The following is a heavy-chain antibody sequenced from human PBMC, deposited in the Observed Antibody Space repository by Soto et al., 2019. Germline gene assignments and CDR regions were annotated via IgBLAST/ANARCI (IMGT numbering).Heavy chain of an antibody. CDR3: ARSDSSSD. V-gene: IGHV3-9*01. CDR1: GFTFDDYA. CDR2: ISWNSGSI. Sequence: EVQLVESGGGLVQPGRSLRLSCAASGFTFDDYAMHWVRQSPGKGLEWVSGISWNSGSIGYADSVKGRFTISRDNAKNSLYLLMNSLRAEDTALYYCARSDSSSDWGQGTLVTVSS. J-gene: IGHJ1*01. D-gene: IGHD6-6*01.